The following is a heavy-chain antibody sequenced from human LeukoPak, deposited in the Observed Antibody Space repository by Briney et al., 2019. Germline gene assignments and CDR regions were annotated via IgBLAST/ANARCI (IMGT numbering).Heavy chain of an antibody. J-gene: IGHJ6*02. CDR3: ARDRTIHRYYYYGMDV. CDR2: INPNSGGT. D-gene: IGHD5-18*01. CDR1: GYTFTGYY. Sequence: GASVKVSCKASGYTFTGYYMHWVRPAPGQGLEWMGRINPNSGGTNYAQKFQGRVTMTRDTSISTAYMELSRLRSDDTAVYYCARDRTIHRYYYYGMDVWGQGTTVTVSS. V-gene: IGHV1-2*06.